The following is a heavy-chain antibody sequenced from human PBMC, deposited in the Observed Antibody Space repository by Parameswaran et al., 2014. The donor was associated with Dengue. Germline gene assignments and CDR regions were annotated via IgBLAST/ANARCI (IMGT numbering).Heavy chain of an antibody. D-gene: IGHD3-16*01. Sequence: WVRQAPGQGLEWMGWINTRTGRPAYPQGFRGRFVFSLDTSVSTAYLDISSLKAEDTAVYYCARDLGHRAFDIWGQGTMVTVSS. CDR2: INTRTGRP. V-gene: IGHV7-4-1*02. J-gene: IGHJ3*02. CDR3: ARDLGHRAFDI.